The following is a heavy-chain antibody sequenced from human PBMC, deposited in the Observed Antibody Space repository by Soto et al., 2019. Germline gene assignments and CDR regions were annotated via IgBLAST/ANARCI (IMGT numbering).Heavy chain of an antibody. CDR2: IIPIFGTA. CDR1: GGTFSSYA. CDR3: AGGGETAMEPLAYYYYGMDV. Sequence: SVKVSCKASGGTFSSYAISWVRQAPGQGLEWMGGIIPIFGTANYARKFQGRVTITADESTSTAYMELNSLRAEDTAVYYCAGGGETAMEPLAYYYYGMDVWGQGTTVTVSS. D-gene: IGHD5-18*01. V-gene: IGHV1-69*13. J-gene: IGHJ6*02.